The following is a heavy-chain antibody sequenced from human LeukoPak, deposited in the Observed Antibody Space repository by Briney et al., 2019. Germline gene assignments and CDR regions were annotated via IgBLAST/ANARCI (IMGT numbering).Heavy chain of an antibody. CDR3: AGDTRSLMDV. Sequence: GPSLRPSCAASAFTFSSYSINWVRQAPGKGLEWVSYISSSSSTVYYADSVKGRFTISRDNAKNSLYLQMNSLRAEGTAVYYCAGDTRSLMDVWGQGSTVSVSS. CDR1: AFTFSSYS. CDR2: ISSSSSTV. D-gene: IGHD3-16*02. V-gene: IGHV3-48*01. J-gene: IGHJ6*02.